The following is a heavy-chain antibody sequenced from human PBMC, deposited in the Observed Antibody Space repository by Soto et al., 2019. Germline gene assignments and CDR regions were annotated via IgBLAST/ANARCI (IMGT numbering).Heavy chain of an antibody. J-gene: IGHJ4*02. CDR2: ISGSGGST. CDR3: AKGWGDY. Sequence: EVQLLESGGALVQPGGSLRLSCAVSGININNYVMSWVRQAPGKGLEWASSISGSGGSTYYADSVKGRFTISRDNSKNTVYLQMNSLRAEDTAVYYCAKGWGDYWGQGTQVTVSS. D-gene: IGHD7-27*01. V-gene: IGHV3-23*01. CDR1: GININNYV.